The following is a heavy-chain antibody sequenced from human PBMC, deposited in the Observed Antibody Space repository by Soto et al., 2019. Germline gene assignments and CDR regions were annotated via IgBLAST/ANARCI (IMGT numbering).Heavy chain of an antibody. J-gene: IGHJ5*02. CDR2: INPSGGST. CDR3: ARVYDYGGNSEVDWFDP. V-gene: IGHV1-46*01. Sequence: ASVKVSCKASGYTFTSYYMHWVRQAPGQGLEWMGIINPSGGSTSYAQKFRGRVTMTRDTSTSTVYMELSSLRSEDTAVYYCARVYDYGGNSEVDWFDPWGQGTLVTVSS. CDR1: GYTFTSYY. D-gene: IGHD4-17*01.